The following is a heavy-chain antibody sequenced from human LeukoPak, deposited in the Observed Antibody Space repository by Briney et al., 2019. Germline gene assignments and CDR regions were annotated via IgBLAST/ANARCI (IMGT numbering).Heavy chain of an antibody. CDR3: ARVWGPEGHDWGYLFDD. V-gene: IGHV3-48*03. CDR2: LSSSGSHI. J-gene: IGHJ4*02. Sequence: LAGGSLRLSCAASGFTFSSYEMNWVRQAPGKGLERVSYLSSSGSHIYYADSVKGRFTISRDNAKNTLSLQMNSLRAEDTAVYYCARVWGPEGHDWGYLFDDWGQGTLVTVSS. CDR1: GFTFSSYE. D-gene: IGHD7-27*01.